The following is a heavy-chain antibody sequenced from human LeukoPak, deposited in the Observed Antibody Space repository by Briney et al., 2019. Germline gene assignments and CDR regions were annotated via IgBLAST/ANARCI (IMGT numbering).Heavy chain of an antibody. J-gene: IGHJ6*02. CDR3: ARHRITMVWGVMPYGMDV. D-gene: IGHD3-10*01. V-gene: IGHV4-59*08. CDR1: GGSISGYY. Sequence: SETLSLTCTVSGGSISGYYWSWIRQPPGKGLEWIGYIYYSGSTNYNPSLKSRVTISVDTSKNQFSLKLSSVTAADTAVYYCARHRITMVWGVMPYGMDVWGQGTTVTVSS. CDR2: IYYSGST.